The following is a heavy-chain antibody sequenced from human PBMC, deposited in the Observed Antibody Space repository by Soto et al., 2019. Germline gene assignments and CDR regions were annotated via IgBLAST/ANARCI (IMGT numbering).Heavy chain of an antibody. Sequence: SVKVSCKASGGTFSSYASSWVRQAPGQGLEWMGGIIPIFGTANYAQKFQGRVTITADESTSTAYMELSSLRSEDTAVYYCARETMVRGVIIDVGMDVWGQGTTVTVSS. CDR1: GGTFSSYA. V-gene: IGHV1-69*13. D-gene: IGHD3-10*01. CDR2: IIPIFGTA. CDR3: ARETMVRGVIIDVGMDV. J-gene: IGHJ6*02.